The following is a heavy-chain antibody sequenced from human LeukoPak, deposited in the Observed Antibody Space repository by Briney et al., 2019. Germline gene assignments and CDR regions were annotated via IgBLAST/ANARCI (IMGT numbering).Heavy chain of an antibody. Sequence: GGSLRLSCKASEFTFSDYYMSWIRQAPGKGLEWISYISDSAINTHYADSVKGRFTISRDNAKKLLVLEMKSLRSEDTAVYYCAAYYGSGSVNYYRGMDIWGQGTTVTVSS. CDR1: EFTFSDYY. D-gene: IGHD3-10*01. CDR2: ISDSAINT. J-gene: IGHJ6*02. CDR3: AAYYGSGSVNYYRGMDI. V-gene: IGHV3-11*01.